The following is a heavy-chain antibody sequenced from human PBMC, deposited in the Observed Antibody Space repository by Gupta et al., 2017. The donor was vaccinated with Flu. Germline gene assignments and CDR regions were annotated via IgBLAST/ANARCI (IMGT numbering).Heavy chain of an antibody. CDR3: AREMVGGAFDN. CDR2: IFHTGTT. J-gene: IGHJ4*02. Sequence: SWIRQQPGRGLEWIGYIFHTGTTFYIPSFKCRIIMSVDTSGKQVSLKLSSVTAADTGVYFCAREMVGGAFDNWGQGTLVTVSS. D-gene: IGHD2-15*01. V-gene: IGHV4-31*02.